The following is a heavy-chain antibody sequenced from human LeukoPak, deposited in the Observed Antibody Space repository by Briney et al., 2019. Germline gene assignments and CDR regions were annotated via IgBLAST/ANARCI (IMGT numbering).Heavy chain of an antibody. CDR2: IKQDGSEK. Sequence: PGGSLRLSCAASGFTFSSYWMSWVRQAPGKGLEWVANIKQDGSEKYYVDSVKGRFTISRDNAKNSLYLQMNSLRAEDTAVYYCARGDEYCSGGSCYSINHFDYWGQGTLVTVSS. D-gene: IGHD2-15*01. CDR3: ARGDEYCSGGSCYSINHFDY. V-gene: IGHV3-7*04. J-gene: IGHJ4*02. CDR1: GFTFSSYW.